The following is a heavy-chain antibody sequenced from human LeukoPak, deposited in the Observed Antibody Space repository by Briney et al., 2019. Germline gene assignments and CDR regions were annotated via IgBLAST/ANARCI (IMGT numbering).Heavy chain of an antibody. CDR2: ISYDASNT. D-gene: IGHD1-26*01. CDR1: GFTFSTYT. CDR3: ARVASGVYIVGAHFDY. J-gene: IGHJ4*02. V-gene: IGHV3-30-3*01. Sequence: GGSLRLSCAASGFTFSTYTMHWVRQAPGKGLEWVAVISYDASNTYYADSVKGRFTISRDNSKNTLYLQINNLRTEDTAVYYCARVASGVYIVGAHFDYWGQGTLVTVSS.